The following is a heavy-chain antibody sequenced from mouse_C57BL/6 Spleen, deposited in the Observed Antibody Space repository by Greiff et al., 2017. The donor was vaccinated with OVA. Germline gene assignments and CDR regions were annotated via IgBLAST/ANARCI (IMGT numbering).Heavy chain of an antibody. Sequence: QVQLKQSGPELVKPGASVKISCKASGYAFSSSWMNWVKQRPGKGLEWIGRIYPGDGDTNYNGKFKGKATLTADKSSSTAYMQLSSLTSEDSAVYFCAIYSNYLYYYAMDYWGQGTSVTVSS. J-gene: IGHJ4*01. CDR2: IYPGDGDT. CDR1: GYAFSSSW. D-gene: IGHD2-5*01. CDR3: AIYSNYLYYYAMDY. V-gene: IGHV1-82*01.